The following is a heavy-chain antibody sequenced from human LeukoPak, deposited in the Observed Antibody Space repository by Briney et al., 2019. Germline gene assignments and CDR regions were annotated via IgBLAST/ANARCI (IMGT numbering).Heavy chain of an antibody. Sequence: GASVKVSCKASGGTFSSYAISRVRQAPGQGLEWMGRIIPIFGTANYAQKFQGRVTITTDESTSTAYMELSSLRSEDTAVYYYARAPLQLWFPFDYWGQGTLVTVSS. CDR1: GGTFSSYA. J-gene: IGHJ4*02. CDR2: IIPIFGTA. D-gene: IGHD5-18*01. V-gene: IGHV1-69*05. CDR3: ARAPLQLWFPFDY.